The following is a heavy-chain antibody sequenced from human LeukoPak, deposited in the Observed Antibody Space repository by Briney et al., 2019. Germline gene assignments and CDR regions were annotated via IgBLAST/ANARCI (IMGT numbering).Heavy chain of an antibody. J-gene: IGHJ4*02. D-gene: IGHD3-3*01. CDR1: GFTVSSNY. V-gene: IGHV3-53*01. CDR3: ARLGYDFWSGYSRYYFDY. CDR2: IYSGGST. Sequence: GGSLRLSCAASGFTVSSNYMSWVRQAPGKGLEWVSVIYSGGSTYYADSVKGRFTISRDNSKNTLYLQMNSLRAEDTAVYYCARLGYDFWSGYSRYYFDYWGQGTLVTVSS.